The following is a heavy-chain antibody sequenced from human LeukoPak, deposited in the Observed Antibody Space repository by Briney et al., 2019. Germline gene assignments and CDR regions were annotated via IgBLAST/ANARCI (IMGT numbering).Heavy chain of an antibody. D-gene: IGHD6-6*01. CDR2: ISYDGSNK. CDR3: ASSSVASSFDY. V-gene: IGHV3-30*03. Sequence: GGSLRLSCAASGFTFSSYGMHWVRQAPGKGLEWVAVISYDGSNKYYADSVKGRFTISRDNSKNTLYLQMNGLRAEDTAVYYCASSSVASSFDYWGQGTLVTVSS. J-gene: IGHJ4*02. CDR1: GFTFSSYG.